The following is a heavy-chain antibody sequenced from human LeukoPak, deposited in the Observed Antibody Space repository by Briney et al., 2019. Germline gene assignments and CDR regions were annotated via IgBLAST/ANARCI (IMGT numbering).Heavy chain of an antibody. J-gene: IGHJ4*02. Sequence: PGGSLRHSCEASGFSFSASSMNWVRQAPGKGLEWVSSIFGDGPGLYYADSVKGRSTISRDNGKNSVYLEMNSLRDDDTAVYYCTIEGGSTDAGIWGQGTLVTVSS. CDR2: IFGDGPGL. V-gene: IGHV3-21*06. CDR1: GFSFSASS. D-gene: IGHD5/OR15-5a*01. CDR3: TIEGGSTDAGI.